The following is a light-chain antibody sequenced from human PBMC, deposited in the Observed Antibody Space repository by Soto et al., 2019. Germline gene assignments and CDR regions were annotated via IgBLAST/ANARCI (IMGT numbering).Light chain of an antibody. CDR2: DAS. CDR1: QSVSNSY. CDR3: QQYGSSPQTT. V-gene: IGKV3-20*01. Sequence: EIVLTQSPGILSLSLGERATLSCRASQSVSNSYLAWYQQKPGQAPRLLISDASRRATGIPDRFSGSGSGTDFTLTISRLEPEDFAVYYCQQYGSSPQTTFGGGTKVEI. J-gene: IGKJ4*01.